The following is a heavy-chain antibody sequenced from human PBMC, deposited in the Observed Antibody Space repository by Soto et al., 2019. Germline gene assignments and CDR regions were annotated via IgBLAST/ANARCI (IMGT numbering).Heavy chain of an antibody. Sequence: ASVKVSCKASGYSFTGYYMHWVRQAPGQGLEWMGWINPNSGGTNYAQKFQGWVTMTRDTSISTAYMELSRLRSDDTAVYYCARRPIIRLAWYMDVWGKGTTVTVSS. J-gene: IGHJ6*03. V-gene: IGHV1-2*04. D-gene: IGHD1-1*01. CDR1: GYSFTGYY. CDR2: INPNSGGT. CDR3: ARRPIIRLAWYMDV.